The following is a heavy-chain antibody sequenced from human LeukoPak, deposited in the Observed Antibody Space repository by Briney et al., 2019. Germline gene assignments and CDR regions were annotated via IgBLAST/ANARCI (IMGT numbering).Heavy chain of an antibody. CDR1: GFTFSAFA. V-gene: IGHV3-30-3*01. D-gene: IGHD4-23*01. Sequence: GGSLRLSCAASGFTFSAFAMHWARQAPGKGLEWVAAISYDASNKYYAVSVRGRFTISRDNSKNTLYLQMNSLRAEDTAVYYCAKDAGSYGGNSDYWGQGTLVTVSS. CDR2: ISYDASNK. CDR3: AKDAGSYGGNSDY. J-gene: IGHJ4*02.